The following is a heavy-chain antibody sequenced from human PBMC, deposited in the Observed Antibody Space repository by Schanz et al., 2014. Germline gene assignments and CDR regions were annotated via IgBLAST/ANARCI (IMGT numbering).Heavy chain of an antibody. CDR3: ARPRFDYGEVDY. J-gene: IGHJ4*02. Sequence: VQLLESGGGLVRPGGSLRLSCAASGFTFSNYAMSWVRQAPGKGLEWVAVIWYDENNKYYADSVKGRFTMSRDNSKNTLYLQMNSLRAEDTAVYYCARPRFDYGEVDYWGQGTLVTVSS. CDR2: IWYDENNK. V-gene: IGHV3-33*08. D-gene: IGHD4-17*01. CDR1: GFTFSNYA.